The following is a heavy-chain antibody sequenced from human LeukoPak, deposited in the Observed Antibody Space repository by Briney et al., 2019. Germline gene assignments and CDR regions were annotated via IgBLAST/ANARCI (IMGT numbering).Heavy chain of an antibody. J-gene: IGHJ4*02. Sequence: ASVKVSCKASGYTFTGYYMHWVRQAPGQGLEWMGWINPNSGGTNYAQKFQGRVTMTRDTSISTAYMELGRLRSDDTAVYYCARNYYDSRGYFDYWGQGTLVTVSS. CDR3: ARNYYDSRGYFDY. CDR1: GYTFTGYY. V-gene: IGHV1-2*02. CDR2: INPNSGGT. D-gene: IGHD3-22*01.